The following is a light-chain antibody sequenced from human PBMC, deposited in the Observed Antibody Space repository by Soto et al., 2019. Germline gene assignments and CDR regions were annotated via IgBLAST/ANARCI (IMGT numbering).Light chain of an antibody. Sequence: DIQMTQSPSSLSASVGDRVTITCRASQSISTYLNWYQQKPGKAPKLLIYAASSLQSGVPSRFSGSGFGTDFNHTSHRRPAADFGTCHCQRNSVNPLTVGQGT. CDR1: QSISTY. J-gene: IGKJ2*01. CDR2: AAS. CDR3: QRNSVNPLT. V-gene: IGKV1-39*01.